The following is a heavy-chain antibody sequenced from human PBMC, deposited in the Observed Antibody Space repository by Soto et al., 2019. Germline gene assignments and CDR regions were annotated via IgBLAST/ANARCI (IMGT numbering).Heavy chain of an antibody. D-gene: IGHD3-10*01. V-gene: IGHV1-18*04. CDR1: GYNFTSYG. CDR2: ISAYNGNT. J-gene: IGHJ6*02. CDR3: ARASPLLWFGENGYGMDV. Sequence: GASVKVSCKASGYNFTSYGISWVRQAPGQGLEWMGWISAYNGNTNYAQKLQGRVTMTTDTSTSTAYMELRSLRSDDTAVYYCARASPLLWFGENGYGMDVWGQGTTVTVSS.